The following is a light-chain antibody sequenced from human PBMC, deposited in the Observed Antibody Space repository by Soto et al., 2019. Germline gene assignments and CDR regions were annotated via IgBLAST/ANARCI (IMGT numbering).Light chain of an antibody. CDR3: EQYNNWPIT. J-gene: IGKJ5*01. V-gene: IGKV3-15*01. CDR2: GAS. Sequence: EIGMTQSPATLSVSPGERATLSCRASQYIGSNLAWYQQKPGQAPRHLISGASTRATGIPARFIGSGSGTEFTLTISSLQSEDFAVYYCEQYNNWPITFGQGTRLEIK. CDR1: QYIGSN.